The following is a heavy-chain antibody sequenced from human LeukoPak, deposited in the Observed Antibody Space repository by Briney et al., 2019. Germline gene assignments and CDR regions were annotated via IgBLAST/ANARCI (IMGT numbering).Heavy chain of an antibody. V-gene: IGHV4-59*01. CDR1: GGSIISYY. J-gene: IGHJ4*02. CDR3: ARARGYSYGYAPAPLDY. D-gene: IGHD5-18*01. Sequence: PSETLSHTCTVSGGSIISYYWSSIRQPPGKGPEWMGYIYYSGSTNYNPSLKSRVTISVDTSKNQSSLMLSSVTAADTAVYYCARARGYSYGYAPAPLDYWGQGTLVTVSS. CDR2: IYYSGST.